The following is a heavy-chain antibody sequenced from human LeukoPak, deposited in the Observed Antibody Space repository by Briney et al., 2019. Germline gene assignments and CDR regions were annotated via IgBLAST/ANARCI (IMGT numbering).Heavy chain of an antibody. Sequence: ASVKVSCKASGYTFTGYYMHWVRQAPGQGLEWMGWINPNSGGTNYAQKFQGRVTMTRDTSIGTAYMELSRLRSDDTAVYYCARSMITFGGVIVTLFDYWGQGTLVTVSS. J-gene: IGHJ4*02. D-gene: IGHD3-16*02. CDR3: ARSMITFGGVIVTLFDY. CDR2: INPNSGGT. CDR1: GYTFTGYY. V-gene: IGHV1-2*02.